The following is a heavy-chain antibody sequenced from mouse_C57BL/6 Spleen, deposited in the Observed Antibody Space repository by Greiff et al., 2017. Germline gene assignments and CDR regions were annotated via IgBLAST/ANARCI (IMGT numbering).Heavy chain of an antibody. D-gene: IGHD1-1*01. V-gene: IGHV1-55*01. CDR3: ARHYYGSSYWDVEV. CDR1: GYTFNSYW. J-gene: IGHJ1*03. Sequence: QVQLQQPGAELVKPGASVKMSCKASGYTFNSYWITWVKQRPGQGLEWIGDIYPGSGSTNYNEKFKSKATLTVDTSSSTAYMQLSSLTSEDSAVYYCARHYYGSSYWDVEVWGTGTTVTVSS. CDR2: IYPGSGST.